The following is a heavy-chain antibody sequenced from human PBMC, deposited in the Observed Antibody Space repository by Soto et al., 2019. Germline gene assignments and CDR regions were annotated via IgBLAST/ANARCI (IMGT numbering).Heavy chain of an antibody. CDR1: GYTFTSYA. J-gene: IGHJ4*02. D-gene: IGHD2-21*01. Sequence: ASVKVSCKASGYTFTSYAMHWVRQAPGQRLEWMGWINAGNGNTKYSQKFQGRVTITRDTSASTAYMELTSLRSEDTAVYYCERDLAHGIPDYWGQGTLVTVSS. CDR3: ERDLAHGIPDY. CDR2: INAGNGNT. V-gene: IGHV1-3*01.